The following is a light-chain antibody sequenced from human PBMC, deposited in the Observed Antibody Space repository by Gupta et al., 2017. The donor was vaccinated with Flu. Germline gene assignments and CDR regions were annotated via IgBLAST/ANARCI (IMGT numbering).Light chain of an antibody. CDR3: QVWDSSSDHFV. Sequence: SYVLTQPPSVSVAPGQTARSTCGGDDIGRKRVHWYQQRPGQAPMVVVYDDAKRPSGIPERFSGSNSGNTATLTISRVEAGDEADYYCQVWDSSSDHFVFGAGTKVTGL. V-gene: IGLV3-21*02. J-gene: IGLJ1*01. CDR2: DDA. CDR1: DIGRKR.